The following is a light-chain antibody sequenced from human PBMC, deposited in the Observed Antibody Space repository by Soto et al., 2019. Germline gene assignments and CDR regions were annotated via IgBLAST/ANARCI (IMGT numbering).Light chain of an antibody. V-gene: IGLV4-69*01. CDR2: LYGDGTH. Sequence: QSVLTQSPSASASLGASVKLTCTLSSGHSSYGIAWHQQQPEKGPRYLMNLYGDGTHTKGGGIPDRFSGSSSGADRYLTISNLQSEDEADYYCETWGAGIVVFGGGTKVTVL. CDR1: SGHSSYG. CDR3: ETWGAGIVV. J-gene: IGLJ2*01.